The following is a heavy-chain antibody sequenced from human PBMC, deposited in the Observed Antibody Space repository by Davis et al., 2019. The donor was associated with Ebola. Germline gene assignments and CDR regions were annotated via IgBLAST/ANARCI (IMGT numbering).Heavy chain of an antibody. V-gene: IGHV4-30-4*01. CDR2: IYYSGST. CDR3: ARGPHYYGMDV. Sequence: SETLSLTCTVSGGSISSGDYYWSWIRQPPGKGLKWIGYIYYSGSTYYNPSLKSRVTISVDTSKNQFSLKLSSVTAADTAVYYCARGPHYYGMDVWGQGTTVTVSS. J-gene: IGHJ6*02. CDR1: GGSISSGDYY.